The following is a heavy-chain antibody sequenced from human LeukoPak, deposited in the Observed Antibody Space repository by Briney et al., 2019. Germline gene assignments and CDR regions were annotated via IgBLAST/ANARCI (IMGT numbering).Heavy chain of an antibody. V-gene: IGHV3-48*03. D-gene: IGHD3-22*01. Sequence: GGSLRLSCAASGFTFSSYEMNWVRQAPGKGLEWVSYISSSGSTIYYADSVKGRFTISRDNAKNTLYLQMNSLRAEDTAVYYCARDYYDSSGYYYGSFDYWGQGTLVTVSS. J-gene: IGHJ4*02. CDR2: ISSSGSTI. CDR1: GFTFSSYE. CDR3: ARDYYDSSGYYYGSFDY.